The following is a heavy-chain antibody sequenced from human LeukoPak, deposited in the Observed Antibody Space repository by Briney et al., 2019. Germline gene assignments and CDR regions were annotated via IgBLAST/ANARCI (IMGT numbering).Heavy chain of an antibody. J-gene: IGHJ5*02. CDR2: INPSGGST. CDR3: ARGSISGFDP. Sequence: ASVKVSCKASGYTFTSYYMHWVRQAPGQGLEWMGIINPSGGSTSYAQRFQGRVTMIRDMSTSTVYMELSSLRSEDTAVYYCARGSISGFDPWGQGTLVTVSS. V-gene: IGHV1-46*01. D-gene: IGHD6-6*01. CDR1: GYTFTSYY.